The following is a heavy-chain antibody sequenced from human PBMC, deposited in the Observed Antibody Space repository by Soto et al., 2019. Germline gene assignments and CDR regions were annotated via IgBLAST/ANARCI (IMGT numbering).Heavy chain of an antibody. V-gene: IGHV3-30*18. CDR1: GFTFSSYG. Sequence: QVQLVESGGGVVQPGRSLRLSCAASGFTFSSYGMHWVRQAPGKGLEWVAVISYDGSNKYYADSVKGRFTISRDNSKNTLYLQMNSLRAEDTAVYYCAKEGDQGTAEVFGRPTYYYDGSGIYYFDYWGQGTLVTVSS. J-gene: IGHJ4*02. D-gene: IGHD3-22*01. CDR3: AKEGDQGTAEVFGRPTYYYDGSGIYYFDY. CDR2: ISYDGSNK.